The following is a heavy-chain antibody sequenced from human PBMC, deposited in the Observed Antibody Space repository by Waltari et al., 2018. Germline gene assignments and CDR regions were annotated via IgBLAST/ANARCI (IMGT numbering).Heavy chain of an antibody. D-gene: IGHD1-26*01. CDR3: ATDRSGSHLPDY. CDR2: FDPEDGET. Sequence: QVQLVQSGAEVKKPGASVKVSFKVSGSTLTELALPWVRQAPGKGFEWMGGFDPEDGETIYAQKFQGRVTMTEDTSTDTAYMELSSLRSEDTAVYYCATDRSGSHLPDYWGQGTLVTVSS. J-gene: IGHJ4*02. V-gene: IGHV1-24*01. CDR1: GSTLTELA.